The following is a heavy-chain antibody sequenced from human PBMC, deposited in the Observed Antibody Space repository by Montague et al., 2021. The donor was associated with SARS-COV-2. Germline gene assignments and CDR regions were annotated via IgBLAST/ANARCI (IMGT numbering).Heavy chain of an antibody. CDR2: IFTRGST. CDR3: TREVLAAMRPWFDP. CDR1: GDSVSGGPYY. D-gene: IGHD2-2*01. Sequence: TLSLTCTVSGDSVSGGPYYWTWIRQPAGKGLEWIGRIFTRGSTLYNPSLKSRVTISLDPSKNQFSLTLSSVTAADTAVCYCTREVLAAMRPWFDPWGQGTLVTVSS. J-gene: IGHJ5*02. V-gene: IGHV4-61*02.